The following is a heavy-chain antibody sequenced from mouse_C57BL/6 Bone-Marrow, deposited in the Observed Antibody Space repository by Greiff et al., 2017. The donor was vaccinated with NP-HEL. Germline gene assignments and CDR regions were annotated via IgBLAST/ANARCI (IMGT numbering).Heavy chain of an antibody. CDR3: AREYYYGSRNWYFDV. J-gene: IGHJ1*03. D-gene: IGHD1-1*01. CDR2: SRNKANDYTT. V-gene: IGHV7-1*01. CDR1: GFTFSDFY. Sequence: EVKLMESGGGLVQSGRSLRLSCATSGFTFSDFYMEWVRQAPGKGLEWIAASRNKANDYTTEYSASVKGRFIVSRDTSQSILYLQMNALRAEDTAIYYCAREYYYGSRNWYFDVWGTGTTVTVSS.